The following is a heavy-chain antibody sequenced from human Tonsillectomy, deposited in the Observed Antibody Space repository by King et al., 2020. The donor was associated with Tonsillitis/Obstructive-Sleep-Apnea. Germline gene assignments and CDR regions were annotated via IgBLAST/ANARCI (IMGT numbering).Heavy chain of an antibody. V-gene: IGHV2-26*01. Sequence: TLKESGPVLVKPTETLTLTCTVSWFSLSNAGMGVSWIRQPPGKALEWLAHIFSNDEKSYSTSLKSRLTISKDTSKSQVVLTMTNMDPVDTATYYCARIADTAMASYYYYYYMDVWGKGTTVTVSS. D-gene: IGHD5-18*01. J-gene: IGHJ6*03. CDR2: IFSNDEK. CDR1: WFSLSNAGMG. CDR3: ARIADTAMASYYYYYYMDV.